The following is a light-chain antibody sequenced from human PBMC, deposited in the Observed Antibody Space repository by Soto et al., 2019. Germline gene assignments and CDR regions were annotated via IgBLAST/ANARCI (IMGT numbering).Light chain of an antibody. CDR1: QRLSSSY. CDR3: QQYGSSPCT. J-gene: IGKJ2*02. Sequence: EIVLTQSPGTLSLSPGERATLSCRASQRLSSSYLAWYHQKPGQPPRVLIYGASSRATGIPDWFSGSGSGSDFTITISRLEPEDFEVYYWQQYGSSPCTFGQGTKVEIK. V-gene: IGKV3-20*01. CDR2: GAS.